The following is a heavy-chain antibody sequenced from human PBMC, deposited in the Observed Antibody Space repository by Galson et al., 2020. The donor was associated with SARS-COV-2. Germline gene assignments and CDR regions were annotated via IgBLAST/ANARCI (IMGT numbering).Heavy chain of an antibody. CDR2: ISTSSSYT. D-gene: IGHD5-18*01. CDR1: GFPFSTYS. V-gene: IGHV3-21*01. J-gene: IGHJ6*02. CDR3: ARDEGIRGYNYGRLYYGMDV. Sequence: NSGGSLRLSCAAYGFPFSTYSMNWVRLAPGKGLEWVSSISTSSSYTYYVDSVKGRFSISRDNPMNSLYLQMNSLRAEDTAVYYCARDEGIRGYNYGRLYYGMDVWGQGTTVTVSS.